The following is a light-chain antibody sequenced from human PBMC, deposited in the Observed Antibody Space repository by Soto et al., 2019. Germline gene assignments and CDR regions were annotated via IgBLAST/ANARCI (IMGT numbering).Light chain of an antibody. Sequence: EIVLTQSPGTLSLSPGERATLSCRASQSVSSSYLAWYQQKPGQAPRLLIYGASSRATGIPDRFSGSGSGTDFTLTISRLEPEDFEVYYCQQYGSSPPWKFGQGTKVEIK. J-gene: IGKJ1*01. CDR2: GAS. CDR1: QSVSSSY. V-gene: IGKV3-20*01. CDR3: QQYGSSPPWK.